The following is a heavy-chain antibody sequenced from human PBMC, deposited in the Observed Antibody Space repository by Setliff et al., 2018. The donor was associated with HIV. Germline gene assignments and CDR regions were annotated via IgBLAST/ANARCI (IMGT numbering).Heavy chain of an antibody. D-gene: IGHD3-22*01. CDR3: ARGLSFYDPGGFDY. CDR2: IYHSGRA. CDR1: GGSINSGGYS. Sequence: SETLSLTCTVSGGSINSGGYSWSWIRQPPGKGLEWIGYIYHSGRAIYNSSLTSRVIISVDTSKNQFSLKLSSVTAADTAVYYCARGLSFYDPGGFDYWGQGTLVTVSS. V-gene: IGHV4-30-2*01. J-gene: IGHJ4*02.